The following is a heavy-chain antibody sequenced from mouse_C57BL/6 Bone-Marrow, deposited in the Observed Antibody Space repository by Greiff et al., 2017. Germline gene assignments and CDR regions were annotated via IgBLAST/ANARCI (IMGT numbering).Heavy chain of an antibody. V-gene: IGHV1-59*01. J-gene: IGHJ2*01. CDR2: IDPSDSYT. CDR3: ARGWLQYYFDY. Sequence: QVQLQQPGAELVRPGTSVKSSCKASGYTFTSYWMHWVKQRPGQGLEWIGVIDPSDSYTNYNQKFKGKATLTVDTSSSTAYMQLSSLTSEDSAVYYCARGWLQYYFDYWGQGTTLTVSS. D-gene: IGHD2-2*01. CDR1: GYTFTSYW.